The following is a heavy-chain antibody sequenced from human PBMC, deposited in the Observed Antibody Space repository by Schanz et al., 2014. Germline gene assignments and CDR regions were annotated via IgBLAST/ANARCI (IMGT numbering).Heavy chain of an antibody. CDR1: GFTFSSYG. CDR3: ARDGDFDY. J-gene: IGHJ4*02. CDR2: IWYDGSNK. V-gene: IGHV3-33*01. Sequence: VQLLESGGGVVQPGGSLRLSCAASGFTFSSYGMHWVRQAPGKGLEWVAIIWYDGSNKYYADSVKGRFTISRDNSKNTLFLQMSSLRAEDTAVYYCARDGDFDYWGQGTLVTGSS.